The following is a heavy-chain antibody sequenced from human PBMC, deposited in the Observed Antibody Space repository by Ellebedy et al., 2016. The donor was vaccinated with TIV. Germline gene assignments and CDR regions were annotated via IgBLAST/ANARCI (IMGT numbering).Heavy chain of an antibody. Sequence: SETLSLTXAVYGGSFSGYLWTWIRQPPGKGLEWIGEINHSGSTNYNPSLKSRVTISVDTSKNQFSLKLSSVTAADTAVYYCARDLSGYGGNFFDPWGQGTLVTVSS. D-gene: IGHD4-23*01. CDR3: ARDLSGYGGNFFDP. V-gene: IGHV4-34*01. CDR2: INHSGST. J-gene: IGHJ5*02. CDR1: GGSFSGYL.